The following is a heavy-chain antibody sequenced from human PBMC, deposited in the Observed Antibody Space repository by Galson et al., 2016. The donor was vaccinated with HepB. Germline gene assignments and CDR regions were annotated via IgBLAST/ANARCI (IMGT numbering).Heavy chain of an antibody. CDR3: ARGSSHGLDV. V-gene: IGHV3-74*01. J-gene: IGHJ6*02. CDR1: GFTFSSYS. Sequence: SLRLSCAASGFTFSSYSMNWVRQAPGKGLVWVSRIYTDGSVTSYADSVKGRLTISRDNAKHTVYLQMTSLRGEDTAVYYCARGSSHGLDVWGQGTTVTVSS. D-gene: IGHD6-6*01. CDR2: IYTDGSVT.